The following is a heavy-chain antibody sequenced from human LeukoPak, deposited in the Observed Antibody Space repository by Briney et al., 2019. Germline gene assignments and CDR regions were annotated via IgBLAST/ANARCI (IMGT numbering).Heavy chain of an antibody. V-gene: IGHV1-2*02. CDR2: INPNSGGT. Sequence: ASVKVSCKASGYTFTGYYMHWVRQAPGQGLEWTGWINPNSGGTNYAQKFQGRVTMTRDTSISTAYMELSRLRSDDTAVYYCARDLSYYGSGSYPWFDPWGQGTLVTVSS. J-gene: IGHJ5*02. CDR3: ARDLSYYGSGSYPWFDP. CDR1: GYTFTGYY. D-gene: IGHD3-10*01.